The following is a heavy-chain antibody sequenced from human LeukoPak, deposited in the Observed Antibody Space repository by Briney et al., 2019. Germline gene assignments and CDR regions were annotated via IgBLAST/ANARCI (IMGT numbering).Heavy chain of an antibody. CDR1: GGSISSSSCY. Sequence: PSETLSLTCTVSGGSISSSSCYWGWIRQPPGKGLEWIGSIYYSGSTYYNPSLKSRVTISVDTSKNQFSLKLSSVTAADTAVYYCARDSSSTSWSDAFDIWGQGTMVTVSS. V-gene: IGHV4-39*02. CDR3: ARDSSSTSWSDAFDI. CDR2: IYYSGST. D-gene: IGHD2-2*01. J-gene: IGHJ3*02.